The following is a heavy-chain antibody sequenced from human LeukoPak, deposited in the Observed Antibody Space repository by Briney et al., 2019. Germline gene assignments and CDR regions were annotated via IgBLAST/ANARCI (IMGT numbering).Heavy chain of an antibody. J-gene: IGHJ4*02. CDR1: GGSISSSSYY. V-gene: IGHV4-39*02. D-gene: IGHD6-13*01. CDR2: IYYSGST. CDR3: ARDSSSSLGIDY. Sequence: SETLSLTCTVSGGSISSSSYYWGWIRQPPGQGLEWIGSIYYSGSTYYNPSLKSRVTISVDTSKNQFSLKLSSVTAADTAVYYCARDSSSSLGIDYWGQGALVTVSS.